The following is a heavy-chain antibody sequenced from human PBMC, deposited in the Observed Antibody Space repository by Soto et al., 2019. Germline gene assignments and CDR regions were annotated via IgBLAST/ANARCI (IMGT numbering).Heavy chain of an antibody. V-gene: IGHV2-5*02. D-gene: IGHD6-25*01. CDR2: IYWDDDK. J-gene: IGHJ4*02. CDR1: GFSLSTSGVG. Sequence: QITLKESGPTLVKPTQTLTLTCTFSGFSLSTSGVGVGWIRQPPGKALEWLALIYWDDDKRYSPSLKSRLTITMDASKNQVVLTMTNMDPIDTATYYCAHRRRAAGGYFFHYWGQGTLVTVSS. CDR3: AHRRRAAGGYFFHY.